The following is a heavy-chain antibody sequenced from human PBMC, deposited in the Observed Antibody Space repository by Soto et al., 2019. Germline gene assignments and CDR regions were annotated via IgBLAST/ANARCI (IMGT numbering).Heavy chain of an antibody. D-gene: IGHD5-12*01. CDR1: GYTFTSYY. Sequence: GASVKVSCKASGYTFTSYYMHWVRQAPGQGLEWMGIINPSGGSTSYAQKFQGRVTMTRDTSTSTVYMELSSLRSEDTAVYYCARTAYESMATMVFDYWGQGTLVTVSS. CDR2: INPSGGST. CDR3: ARTAYESMATMVFDY. V-gene: IGHV1-46*03. J-gene: IGHJ4*02.